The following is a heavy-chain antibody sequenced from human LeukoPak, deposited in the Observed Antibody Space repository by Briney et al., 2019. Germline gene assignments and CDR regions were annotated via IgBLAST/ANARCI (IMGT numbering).Heavy chain of an antibody. Sequence: PGGSLRLSCAASGSTFSSYAMNWARQAPGKGLEWVSGISNSGGSTYYADSVKGRFTISRDNSKNTLYLQMNSLRAEDTAVYYCAKETSSSFDYWGQGTLVTVSS. CDR1: GSTFSSYA. CDR2: ISNSGGST. V-gene: IGHV3-23*01. CDR3: AKETSSSFDY. D-gene: IGHD6-6*01. J-gene: IGHJ4*02.